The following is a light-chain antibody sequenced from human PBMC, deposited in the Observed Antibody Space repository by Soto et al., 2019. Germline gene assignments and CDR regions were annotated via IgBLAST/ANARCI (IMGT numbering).Light chain of an antibody. V-gene: IGLV2-8*01. Sequence: QSAPTQPPSASGSPGQSVTFYCTGTSSDVGGYNYVSWYQQYPGKAPKLMIYEVYKRHSGVPDRFSGSKSGNTASLTVSGLQPEDEADYYCSAYAGSSTWVFGGGTKLTFL. CDR3: SAYAGSSTWV. CDR1: SSDVGGYNY. CDR2: EVY. J-gene: IGLJ2*01.